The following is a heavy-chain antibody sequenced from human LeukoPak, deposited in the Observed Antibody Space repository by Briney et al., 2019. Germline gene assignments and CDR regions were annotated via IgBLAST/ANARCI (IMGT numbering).Heavy chain of an antibody. D-gene: IGHD2-2*01. CDR1: GGSISSGGYS. Sequence: SETLSLTCAVSGGSISSGGYSWSWIRQPPGKGLEWIGYIYHSGSTYYNPSLKSRVTISVDRSKNQFSLKLSSVTAADTAVYYCARETPMPYFDYWGQGTLVTVSS. J-gene: IGHJ4*02. CDR3: ARETPMPYFDY. V-gene: IGHV4-30-2*01. CDR2: IYHSGST.